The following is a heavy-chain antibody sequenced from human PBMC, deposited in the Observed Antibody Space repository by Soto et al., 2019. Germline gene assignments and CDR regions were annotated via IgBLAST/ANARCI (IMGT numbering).Heavy chain of an antibody. CDR1: GFSVSSNY. CDR3: ARSLLEQQLYYYYYYGMDV. Sequence: GGSLRLSCAISGFSVSSNYLSWVRQAPGKGLEWVSVHYSGGSTYYADSVQGRFTISRDKSNNTLYLQMRRVRAEDTAVYYCARSLLEQQLYYYYYYGMDVWGQGTTVTVSS. V-gene: IGHV3-53*01. CDR2: HYSGGST. J-gene: IGHJ6*02. D-gene: IGHD6-13*01.